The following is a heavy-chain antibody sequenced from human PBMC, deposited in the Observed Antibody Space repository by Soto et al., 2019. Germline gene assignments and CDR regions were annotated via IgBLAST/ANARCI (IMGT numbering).Heavy chain of an antibody. D-gene: IGHD3-3*01. Sequence: QVQLVQSGAEVKKPGSSVEVSCKASGGTFSSYAISWVRQAPGQGLEWMGGIIPIFGTANYAQKFQGRVTITADESTSTAYMELSSLRSEDTAVYYCASRRITIFGQPRSPYCYYGMDVWGQGTTVTISS. CDR1: GGTFSSYA. CDR2: IIPIFGTA. V-gene: IGHV1-69*01. CDR3: ASRRITIFGQPRSPYCYYGMDV. J-gene: IGHJ6*02.